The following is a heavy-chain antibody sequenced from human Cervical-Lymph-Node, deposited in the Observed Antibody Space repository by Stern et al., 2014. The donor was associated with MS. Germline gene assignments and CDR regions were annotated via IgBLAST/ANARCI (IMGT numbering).Heavy chain of an antibody. CDR3: ARGLLGSENAFDI. Sequence: QVQLVESGAEVKKPGASVKVSCKASGYTFTSYGISWVRQPPGKGLEWMGLVSAYNGNTNYAQKLQGRGTMTTDTSTSTAYMELRRLRSDDTAVYYCARGLLGSENAFDIWGQGTMVTVSS. J-gene: IGHJ3*02. D-gene: IGHD2-15*01. V-gene: IGHV1-18*01. CDR2: VSAYNGNT. CDR1: GYTFTSYG.